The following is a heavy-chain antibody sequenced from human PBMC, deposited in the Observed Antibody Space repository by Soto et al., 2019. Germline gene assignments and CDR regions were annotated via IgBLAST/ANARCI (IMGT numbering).Heavy chain of an antibody. CDR1: GYSFTSYW. D-gene: IGHD3-3*01. CDR3: AGQGGFRFLEWLRGGYGMDV. CDR2: IYPGDSDT. J-gene: IGHJ6*02. V-gene: IGHV5-51*01. Sequence: GESLKISCKGSGYSFTSYWIGWVRQMPGKGLEWMGIIYPGDSDTRYSPSFQGQVTISADKSISTAYLQWSSLKASDTAMYYCAGQGGFRFLEWLRGGYGMDVWGQGTTVPVSS.